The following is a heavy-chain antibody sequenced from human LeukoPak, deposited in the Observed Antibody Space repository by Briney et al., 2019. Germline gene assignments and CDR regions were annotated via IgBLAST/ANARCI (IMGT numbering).Heavy chain of an antibody. V-gene: IGHV4-59*01. CDR2: IYYSGST. Sequence: SETLSLTCTVSGGSINNYYWSWIRQPPGKGLEWIGYIYYSGSTKYNPSLKSRVTISVDTSKNQFSLKLSSVTAADTAVYYCARDLGWLQPGDAFDIWGQGTMVTVSS. CDR1: GGSINNYY. CDR3: ARDLGWLQPGDAFDI. J-gene: IGHJ3*02. D-gene: IGHD5-24*01.